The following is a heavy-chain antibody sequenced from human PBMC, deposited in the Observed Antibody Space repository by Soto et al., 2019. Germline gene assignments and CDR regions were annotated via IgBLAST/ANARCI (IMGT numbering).Heavy chain of an antibody. CDR2: VIPIFGTP. V-gene: IGHV1-69*01. D-gene: IGHD2-15*01. CDR3: ARSQGGSSSLDIYYYYYYGMDV. J-gene: IGHJ6*02. CDR1: GGTFSTYA. Sequence: QVQLVQSGAEVKKPGSSVKVSCKAPGGTFSTYAISWVRQAPGQGLEWMGGVIPIFGTPKYEQKFQGRVTITADESTRTGYMVLLSLRSEDTAVYYCARSQGGSSSLDIYYYYYYGMDVWGQGTTVTVSS.